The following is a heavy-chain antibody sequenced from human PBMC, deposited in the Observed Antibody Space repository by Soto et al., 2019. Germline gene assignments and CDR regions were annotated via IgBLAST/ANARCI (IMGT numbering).Heavy chain of an antibody. CDR2: ISYDGSNK. Sequence: GGSLSLSCAASGFTFSSYGMHWVRQAPGKGLEWVAVISYDGSNKYYADSVKGRFTISRDNSKNTLYLLMNSLRADDTAVYYCAKGGPYYYYYYMDVWGKGTTVTVS. CDR3: AKGGPYYYYYYMDV. CDR1: GFTFSSYG. D-gene: IGHD2-15*01. V-gene: IGHV3-30*18. J-gene: IGHJ6*03.